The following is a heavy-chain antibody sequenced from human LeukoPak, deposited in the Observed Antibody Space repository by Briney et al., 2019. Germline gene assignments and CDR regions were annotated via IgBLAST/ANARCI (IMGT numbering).Heavy chain of an antibody. V-gene: IGHV4-38-2*02. J-gene: IGHJ4*02. Sequence: PSETLSLTCTVSGYSISSGYYWGWIRQPPGKGLEWIGSIYHSGSTYYDPSLKSRVTISVDTSKNQFSLKLSSVTAADTAVYYCARGPTVVTPKSSNFDYWGQGTLVTVSS. CDR3: ARGPTVVTPKSSNFDY. CDR2: IYHSGST. D-gene: IGHD4-23*01. CDR1: GYSISSGYY.